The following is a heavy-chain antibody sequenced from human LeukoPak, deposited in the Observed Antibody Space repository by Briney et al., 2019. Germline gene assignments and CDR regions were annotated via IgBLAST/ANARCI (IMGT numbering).Heavy chain of an antibody. J-gene: IGHJ4*02. CDR3: AREPPKSLYDSSGYPDY. Sequence: PGGSLRLSCAASGFSFSGFWMSWVRQAPGKGLEWVANIKQDGSEKYYVDSVKGRFTISRDNAKNSLYLQMNSLRAEDTAVYYCAREPPKSLYDSSGYPDYWGQGTLVTVSS. CDR2: IKQDGSEK. D-gene: IGHD3-22*01. V-gene: IGHV3-7*01. CDR1: GFSFSGFW.